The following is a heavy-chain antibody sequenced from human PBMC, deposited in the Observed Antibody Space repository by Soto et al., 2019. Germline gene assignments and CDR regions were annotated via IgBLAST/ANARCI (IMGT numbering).Heavy chain of an antibody. D-gene: IGHD3-22*01. CDR1: GGSISSGGYY. CDR2: IYYSGST. CDR3: ARGYYYDSSGYHN. J-gene: IGHJ4*02. Sequence: SETLSLTCTVSGGSISSGGYYWSWIRQHPGKGLEWIGYIYYSGSTYYNPSLKSRVTISVDTSKNQFSLKLSSVTAADTAVYYCARGYYYDSSGYHNWGQGTLVTVS. V-gene: IGHV4-31*03.